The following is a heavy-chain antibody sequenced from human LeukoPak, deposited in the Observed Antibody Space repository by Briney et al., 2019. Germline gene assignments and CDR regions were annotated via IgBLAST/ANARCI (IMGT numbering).Heavy chain of an antibody. CDR3: AREGQQLVVYYFDY. J-gene: IGHJ4*02. Sequence: ASVKVSCKGSGGTFSSYAISWVRQAPGQGLEWMGRIIPIFGTANYAQKFQGRVTITTDESTSTAYMELSSLRSEDTAVYYRAREGQQLVVYYFDYWGQGTLVTVSS. D-gene: IGHD6-13*01. V-gene: IGHV1-69*05. CDR1: GGTFSSYA. CDR2: IIPIFGTA.